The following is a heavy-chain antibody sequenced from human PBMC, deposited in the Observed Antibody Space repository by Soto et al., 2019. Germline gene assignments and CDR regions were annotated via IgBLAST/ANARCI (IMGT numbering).Heavy chain of an antibody. V-gene: IGHV3-30*18. J-gene: IGHJ4*02. CDR1: GVTFSNYA. CDR3: AKDKGVFNWATSYFDY. CDR2: TSYGGNNE. D-gene: IGHD1-1*01. Sequence: XGSLRLSCSASGVTFSNYAMHWVRQAPGKGLEWVALTSYGGNNEYYTDSVKGRFTISRDNSKNTLFLQMNSPRPEDTAVYYCAKDKGVFNWATSYFDYWGQGALVTVSS.